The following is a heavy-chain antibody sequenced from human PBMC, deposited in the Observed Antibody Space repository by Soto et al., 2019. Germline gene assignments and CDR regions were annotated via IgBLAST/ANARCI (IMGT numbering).Heavy chain of an antibody. Sequence: PSETLSLTCAVSGDSISRGGYSWNWIRQSPGRGLEWIGYMYLGGNTYYNPSLKSRVTISVDRSKNQFSLKLTSVTAADTAVYYCARWGRGAYGMDVWGQVTTGTVSS. D-gene: IGHD3-16*01. J-gene: IGHJ6*02. V-gene: IGHV4-30-2*06. CDR2: MYLGGNT. CDR1: GDSISRGGYS. CDR3: ARWGRGAYGMDV.